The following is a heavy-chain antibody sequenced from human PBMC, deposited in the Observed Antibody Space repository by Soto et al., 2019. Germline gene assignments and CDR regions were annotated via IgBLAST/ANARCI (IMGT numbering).Heavy chain of an antibody. V-gene: IGHV3-49*03. CDR1: GFTFDHYA. CDR2: ITSKAYGGTT. CDR3: TRVPPNNYGSGTYPFDY. D-gene: IGHD3-10*01. Sequence: EVQLVESGGGLAQPGRSLRLSCTSSGFTFDHYAMTWFRQAPGKGLEWVGFITSKAYGGTTEYDASGKGRFTISRDDSKSIAYLQMDSLKTEDTAVYYCTRVPPNNYGSGTYPFDYWGQGALVTVSS. J-gene: IGHJ4*02.